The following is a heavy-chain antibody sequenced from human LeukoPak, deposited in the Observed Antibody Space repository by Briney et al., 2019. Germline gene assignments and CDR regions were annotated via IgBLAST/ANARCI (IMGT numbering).Heavy chain of an antibody. D-gene: IGHD3-9*01. J-gene: IGHJ4*02. V-gene: IGHV1-69*13. CDR2: IIPIFGTA. CDR3: ASDLGIHYDILTGYYRGFDY. Sequence: GASVKVSCKASGGTFSSYAISWVRQAPGQGLEWMGGIIPIFGTANYAQKFQGRVTITADESTSTAYMELSSLRSEDTAVYYCASDLGIHYDILTGYYRGFDYWGQGTLVTVSS. CDR1: GGTFSSYA.